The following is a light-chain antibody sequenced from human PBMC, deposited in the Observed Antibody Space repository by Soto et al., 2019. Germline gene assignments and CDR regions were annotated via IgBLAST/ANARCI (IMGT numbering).Light chain of an antibody. CDR3: QSYDSSSWL. V-gene: IGLV1-40*01. J-gene: IGLJ3*02. CDR1: SSNIGAGFH. Sequence: QLVLTQPPSVSGAPGQRVTISCTGSSSNIGAGFHVHWYQQLPGTAPKLLIYANTNRPSGVPDRFSGSKSGTSASLAIIGLQAEDEADYYCQSYDSSSWLFGGGTKLTVL. CDR2: ANT.